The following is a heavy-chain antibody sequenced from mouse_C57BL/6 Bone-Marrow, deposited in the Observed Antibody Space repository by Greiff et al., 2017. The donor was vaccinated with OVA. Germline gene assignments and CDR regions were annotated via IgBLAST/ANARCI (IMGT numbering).Heavy chain of an antibody. V-gene: IGHV5-4*01. J-gene: IGHJ4*01. CDR1: GFTFSSYA. Sequence: EVQLQQSGGGLVKPGGSLKLSCAASGFTFSSYAMSWVRQTPEKRLAWVATISDGGSYTYYPDNVKGRFTISRDNAKNNLYLQMSHLKSEDTAMYYCARWLLPMDYWGQGTSVTVSS. D-gene: IGHD2-3*01. CDR3: ARWLLPMDY. CDR2: ISDGGSYT.